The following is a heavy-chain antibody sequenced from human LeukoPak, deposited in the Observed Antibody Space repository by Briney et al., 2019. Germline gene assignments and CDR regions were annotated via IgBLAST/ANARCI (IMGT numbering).Heavy chain of an antibody. CDR3: ARGRRVAVAGTYYSTGPRLDP. CDR1: GGSISSYY. Sequence: PSETLSLTCTVSGGSISSYYWSWIRQPPGKGLEWIGYIYYSGSTNYNPSLKSRVTISVDTSKNQFSLKLSSVTAADTAVYYCARGRRVAVAGTYYSTGPRLDPWGQGTLVTVSS. V-gene: IGHV4-59*12. CDR2: IYYSGST. J-gene: IGHJ5*02. D-gene: IGHD6-19*01.